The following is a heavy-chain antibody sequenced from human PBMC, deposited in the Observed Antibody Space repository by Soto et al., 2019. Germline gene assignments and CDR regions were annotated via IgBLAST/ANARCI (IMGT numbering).Heavy chain of an antibody. J-gene: IGHJ4*02. D-gene: IGHD4-17*01. CDR3: ARVRGDYDHFDY. CDR2: IYYSGST. Sequence: SETLSLTCTVSGGSISSYYWSWIRQPPGKGLEWIGYIYYSGSTNYNPSLKSRVTISVDTSKNQFSLKLSSVTAADTAVYYCARVRGDYDHFDYWGQGTLVTVS. V-gene: IGHV4-59*01. CDR1: GGSISSYY.